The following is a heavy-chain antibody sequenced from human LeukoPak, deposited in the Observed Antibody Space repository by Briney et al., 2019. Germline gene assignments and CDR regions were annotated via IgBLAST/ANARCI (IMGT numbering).Heavy chain of an antibody. CDR1: EFTFSTYS. V-gene: IGHV3-48*01. Sequence: GGSLRLSCAASEFTFSTYSMNWVRQAPGRGLEWVSYISSGSSTIYYADSVQGRFTISRDNAKNSLYLQMNSLRAEDTAVYYCARETDSLNTYYYFDSWGQGTLLTVSS. CDR2: ISSGSSTI. J-gene: IGHJ4*02. D-gene: IGHD2/OR15-2a*01. CDR3: ARETDSLNTYYYFDS.